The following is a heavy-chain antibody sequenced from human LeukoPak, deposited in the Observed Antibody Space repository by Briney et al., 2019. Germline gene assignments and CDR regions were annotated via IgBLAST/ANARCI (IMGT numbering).Heavy chain of an antibody. CDR2: IWYDGGNK. Sequence: PGRSLRLSCAASGFTFSSYGMNWVRQAPGKGLEWVAVIWYDGGNKYYGDSVKGRFTISRDNSKNTVSLQMNSLRVEDTAVYYCARLGSSWSFDYWGQGTLVTVSS. V-gene: IGHV3-33*01. CDR1: GFTFSSYG. D-gene: IGHD6-13*01. J-gene: IGHJ4*02. CDR3: ARLGSSWSFDY.